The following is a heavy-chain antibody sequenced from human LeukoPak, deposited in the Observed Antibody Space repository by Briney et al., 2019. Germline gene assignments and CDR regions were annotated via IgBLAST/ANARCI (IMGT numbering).Heavy chain of an antibody. V-gene: IGHV3-13*04. Sequence: GGSLSLSCAASGFIFSSSDMHWVRQATGKGLEWVSAIDTADGTYYPGSVKGRFTISRENAKNSLYLQMNSLTAGDTAVYYCVRDGGVAAPCSMDVWGQGTTVTVSS. CDR3: VRDGGVAAPCSMDV. D-gene: IGHD2-15*01. J-gene: IGHJ6*02. CDR2: IDTADGT. CDR1: GFIFSSSD.